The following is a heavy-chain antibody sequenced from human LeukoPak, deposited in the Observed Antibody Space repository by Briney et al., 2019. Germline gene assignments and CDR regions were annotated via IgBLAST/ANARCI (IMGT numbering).Heavy chain of an antibody. V-gene: IGHV5-51*01. CDR1: GYIFTNYM. CDR3: ARHSTSGWTQLDY. CDR2: TDPDDSDT. Sequence: GHPLKISCKDSGYIFTNYMIAWVRQMPDKGLGWMGITDPDDSDTKYSPSFRGQVTMSVDKSIGTAYLEWSSLQASDTAIYYCARHSTSGWTQLDYWGQGTLVSVSS. D-gene: IGHD6-19*01. J-gene: IGHJ4*02.